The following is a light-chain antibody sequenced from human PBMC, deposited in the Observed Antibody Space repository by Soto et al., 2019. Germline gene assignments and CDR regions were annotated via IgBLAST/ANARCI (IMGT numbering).Light chain of an antibody. CDR3: CSYAGSYTSFV. V-gene: IGLV2-11*01. Sequence: QSSLTQPASVSGSPGQSITISCTGTSSDLAIYNYVSWYQQHPGKAPKLMIYDVSKRPSGAPDRFSGSKSGNTASPTIAGLQAEDEAEYYCCSYAGSYTSFVFGTGTKVTVL. J-gene: IGLJ1*01. CDR1: SSDLAIYNY. CDR2: DVS.